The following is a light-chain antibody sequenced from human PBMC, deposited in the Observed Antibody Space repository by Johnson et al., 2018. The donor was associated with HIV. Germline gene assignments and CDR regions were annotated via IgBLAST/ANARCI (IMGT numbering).Light chain of an antibody. Sequence: QSVLTQPPSVSAAPGQKVTISCSGSSSNIGKNYVSWYQHLPGTAPKLLIYEKNKRPSGIPDRFSASKSGTSATLDITGLQTGDEADYYCATWDSSLSAGVFGTGTKVTVL. CDR2: EKN. CDR3: ATWDSSLSAGV. V-gene: IGLV1-51*02. CDR1: SSNIGKNY. J-gene: IGLJ1*01.